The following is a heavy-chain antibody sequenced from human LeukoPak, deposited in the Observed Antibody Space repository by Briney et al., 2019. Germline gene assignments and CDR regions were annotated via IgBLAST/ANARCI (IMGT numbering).Heavy chain of an antibody. J-gene: IGHJ6*03. CDR1: GFTFSSYA. Sequence: GGSLRLSCAASGFTFSSYAMSWVRQAPGKGLEWVSAISGSGSTTYYADSVKGRFTISRDNSKNTLYLQMSSLRAEDTAVYYCAIIADYMDVWGKGTTVTVSS. V-gene: IGHV3-23*01. CDR2: ISGSGSTT. CDR3: AIIADYMDV.